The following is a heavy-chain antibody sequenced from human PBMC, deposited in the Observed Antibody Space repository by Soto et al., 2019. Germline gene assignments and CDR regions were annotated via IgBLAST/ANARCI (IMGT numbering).Heavy chain of an antibody. CDR3: ARYSYSYDMDV. CDR1: GFAFSTYS. D-gene: IGHD5-18*01. Sequence: EVQLVESGGGLVQPGGSLRLSCAASGFAFSTYSMNWVRQAPGKGLEWVSYISGSTGALYYADSVKGRFTISRDNAKNSVDLQMNRLSDEDTAVYYCARYSYSYDMDVWGRGTTVTVSS. CDR2: ISGSTGAL. V-gene: IGHV3-48*02. J-gene: IGHJ6*02.